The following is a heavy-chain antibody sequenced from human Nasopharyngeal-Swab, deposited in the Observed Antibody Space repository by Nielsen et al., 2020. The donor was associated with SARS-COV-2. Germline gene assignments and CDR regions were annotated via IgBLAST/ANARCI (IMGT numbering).Heavy chain of an antibody. V-gene: IGHV3-23*01. Sequence: GESLKISCAASGFTFRSYAISWVRQAPGKGLEWVSVISGSDDTTYYADSVKGRFTISRDNSKNTVNLQMNSLRVEDTAIYYCAKERDSGYNSYYYYHYYGMDVWVQGTTVTVSS. D-gene: IGHD5-12*01. J-gene: IGHJ6*02. CDR1: GFTFRSYA. CDR3: AKERDSGYNSYYYYHYYGMDV. CDR2: ISGSDDTT.